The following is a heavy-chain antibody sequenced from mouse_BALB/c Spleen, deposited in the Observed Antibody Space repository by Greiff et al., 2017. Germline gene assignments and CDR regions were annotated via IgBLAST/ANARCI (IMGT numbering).Heavy chain of an antibody. CDR2: ISSGSSTI. J-gene: IGHJ1*01. D-gene: IGHD2-14*01. CDR3: ARYYRGPGYFDV. V-gene: IGHV5-17*02. CDR1: GFTFSSFG. Sequence: DVKLVESGGGLVQPGGSRKLSCAASGFTFSSFGMHWVRQAPEKGLEWVAYISSGSSTIYYADTVKGRFTISRDNPKNTLFLQMTSLRSEDTAMYYCARYYRGPGYFDVWGAGTTVTVSS.